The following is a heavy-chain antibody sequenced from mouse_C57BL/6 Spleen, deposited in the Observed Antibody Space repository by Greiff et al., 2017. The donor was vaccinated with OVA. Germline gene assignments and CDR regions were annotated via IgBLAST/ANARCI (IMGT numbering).Heavy chain of an antibody. V-gene: IGHV1-52*01. D-gene: IGHD2-2*01. Sequence: QVQLKQSGAELVRPGSSVKLSCKASGYTFTSYWMHWVKQRPIQGLEWIGNIDPSDSETHYNQKFKDKATLTVDKSSSTAYMQLSSLTSEDSAVYYCARDGYDERYAMDYWGQGTSVTVSS. J-gene: IGHJ4*01. CDR1: GYTFTSYW. CDR2: IDPSDSET. CDR3: ARDGYDERYAMDY.